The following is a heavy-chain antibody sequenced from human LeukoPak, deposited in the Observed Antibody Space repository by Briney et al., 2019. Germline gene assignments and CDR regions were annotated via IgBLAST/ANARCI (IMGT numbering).Heavy chain of an antibody. CDR2: IYSGGST. J-gene: IGHJ4*02. CDR1: GFTVSSNY. CDR3: ATGGHYYDSSSIDY. V-gene: IGHV3-53*01. Sequence: PGGSLRLSCAASGFTVSSNYMSWVRQAPGKGLEWVSVIYSGGSTYYADSVKGRFTISRDNSKNTLYLQMNSLRAEDTAVYYCATGGHYYDSSSIDYWGQGTLVTVSS. D-gene: IGHD3-22*01.